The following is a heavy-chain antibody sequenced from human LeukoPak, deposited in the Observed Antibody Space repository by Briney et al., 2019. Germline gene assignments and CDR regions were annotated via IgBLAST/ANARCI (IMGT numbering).Heavy chain of an antibody. CDR2: ISGSGGST. V-gene: IGHV3-23*01. CDR3: ARGVLRYFDNIDY. J-gene: IGHJ4*02. Sequence: GGSLRLSCAASGFTFSSYAMSWVRQAPGKGLEWVSAISGSGGSTYYADSVKGRFTISRDNSKNTLYLQMNSLRAEDTAVYYCARGVLRYFDNIDYWGQGTLVTVSS. CDR1: GFTFSSYA. D-gene: IGHD3-9*01.